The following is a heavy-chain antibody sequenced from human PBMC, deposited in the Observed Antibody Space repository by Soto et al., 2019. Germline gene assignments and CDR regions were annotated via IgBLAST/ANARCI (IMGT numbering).Heavy chain of an antibody. CDR2: ISYDGSNK. V-gene: IGHV3-30*18. J-gene: IGHJ6*02. Sequence: GGSLRLSCAASGFTFSSYGMHWVRQAPGKGLEWVAVISYDGSNKYYADSVKGRLTISRDNSKNTLYLQMNSLRAEDTAVYYCAKTADSSGYYYYYGMDVWGQGTTVTVSS. CDR1: GFTFSSYG. CDR3: AKTADSSGYYYYYGMDV. D-gene: IGHD3-22*01.